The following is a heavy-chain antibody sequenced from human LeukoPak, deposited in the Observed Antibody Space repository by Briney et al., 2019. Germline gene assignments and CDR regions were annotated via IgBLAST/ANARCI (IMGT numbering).Heavy chain of an antibody. CDR2: IYYSGST. Sequence: PSETLSLTCTVSGGSISSSSYYWGWIRQPPGKGLEWIGSIYYSGSTYYNPSLKSRVTISVDTSKNQFSLKLSSVTAADTAVYYCARHVGYCSGGSCHKVAFDIWGQGTMVTVSS. V-gene: IGHV4-39*01. J-gene: IGHJ3*02. CDR3: ARHVGYCSGGSCHKVAFDI. D-gene: IGHD2-15*01. CDR1: GGSISSSSYY.